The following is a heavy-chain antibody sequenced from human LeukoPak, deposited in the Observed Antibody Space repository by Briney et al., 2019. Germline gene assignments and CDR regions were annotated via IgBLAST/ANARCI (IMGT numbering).Heavy chain of an antibody. CDR1: GFTFSSYS. J-gene: IGHJ4*02. CDR3: ARDWAIVVPAAMEVHY. Sequence: GALRLSCAASGFTFSSYSMNWVRQAPGKGLEWVSYISSSSSTIYYADSVKGRFTISRDNAKNSLYLRMNSLRAEDTAVYYCARDWAIVVPAAMEVHYWGQGTLVTVSS. V-gene: IGHV3-48*01. D-gene: IGHD2-2*01. CDR2: ISSSSSTI.